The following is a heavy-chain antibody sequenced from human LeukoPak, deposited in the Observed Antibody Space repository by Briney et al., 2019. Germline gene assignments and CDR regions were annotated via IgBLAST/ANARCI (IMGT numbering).Heavy chain of an antibody. Sequence: PGGSLRLSCAASGFTFSSYWMHWVRQAPGKGLVWVSRINSDGSSTSYADSVKGRFTISRDNAKNTLYLQMNSLRAEDTAVYYCARGRGSSGWYFIDYWGQGTLVTVSS. CDR1: GFTFSSYW. V-gene: IGHV3-74*01. CDR2: INSDGSST. J-gene: IGHJ4*02. CDR3: ARGRGSSGWYFIDY. D-gene: IGHD6-19*01.